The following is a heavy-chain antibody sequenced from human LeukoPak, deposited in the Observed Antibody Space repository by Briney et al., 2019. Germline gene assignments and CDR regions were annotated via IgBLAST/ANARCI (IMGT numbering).Heavy chain of an antibody. D-gene: IGHD4-17*01. J-gene: IGHJ3*02. V-gene: IGHV4-59*12. Sequence: SETLSLTCTVSGGSISSYYWSWIRQSPGKGLEWIGYIYYSGSTNYNPSLKSRVTISVDTSKNQFSLKLSSVTAADTAVYYCAREYGDYGSDAFDIWGQGTMVTVSS. CDR3: AREYGDYGSDAFDI. CDR1: GGSISSYY. CDR2: IYYSGST.